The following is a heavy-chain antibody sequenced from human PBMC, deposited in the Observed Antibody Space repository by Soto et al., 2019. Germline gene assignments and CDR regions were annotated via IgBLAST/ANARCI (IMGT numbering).Heavy chain of an antibody. CDR2: INHSGST. CDR1: GGSFSGYY. Sequence: QVQLQQWGAGLLKPSETLSLTCAVYGGSFSGYYWSWIRQPPGKGLEWIGEINHSGSTNYNPSLKSGVTISVDTSKNQFALKLSSVTAAGTAVYYCARLAFGYSSSWYGGDYWGQGTLVTVSS. J-gene: IGHJ4*02. CDR3: ARLAFGYSSSWYGGDY. V-gene: IGHV4-34*01. D-gene: IGHD6-13*01.